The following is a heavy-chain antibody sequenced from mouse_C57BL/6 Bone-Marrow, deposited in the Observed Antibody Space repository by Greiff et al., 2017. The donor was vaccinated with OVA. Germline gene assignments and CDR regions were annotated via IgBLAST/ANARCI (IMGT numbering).Heavy chain of an antibody. CDR1: GYSFTGYY. D-gene: IGHD3-3*01. CDR3: ARLGGFAY. Sequence: EVQLQQSGPELVKPGASVKISCKASGYSFTGYYMNWVKQSPEKSLEWIGEINPSTGGTTYNQKFKAKATLTVDKSSNTAYMQLKSLTSEDSAVYYCARLGGFAYWGQGTLVTVSA. J-gene: IGHJ3*01. CDR2: INPSTGGT. V-gene: IGHV1-42*01.